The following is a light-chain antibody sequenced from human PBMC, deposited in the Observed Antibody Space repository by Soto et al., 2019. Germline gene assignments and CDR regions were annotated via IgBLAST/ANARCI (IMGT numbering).Light chain of an antibody. CDR1: QSVSSY. CDR2: DAS. V-gene: IGKV3-11*01. J-gene: IGKJ4*01. CDR3: QQRSNWLT. Sequence: VLSQSPPTLSLYAGDRDTLSCRASQSVSSYLAWYQQKPGQAPRLLIYDASNRATGIPARFSGSGSGTDFTLTISSLEPEDFAVYYCQQRSNWLTFGGG.